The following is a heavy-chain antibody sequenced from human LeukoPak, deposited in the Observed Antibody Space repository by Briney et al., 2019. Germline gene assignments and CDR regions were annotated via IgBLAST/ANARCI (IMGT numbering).Heavy chain of an antibody. J-gene: IGHJ6*02. CDR2: ISYDGTDK. D-gene: IGHD6-19*01. CDR1: GFTFSVYG. Sequence: GGSLRLSCAASGFTFSVYGMYWVRQPPGKGLEWVALISYDGTDKYHVDSVKGRFTISRDNSNNTLYLQMNSLRPDDTAVYYCAKAGYSSGWTRYYGMDVWGQGTPVAVSS. V-gene: IGHV3-30*18. CDR3: AKAGYSSGWTRYYGMDV.